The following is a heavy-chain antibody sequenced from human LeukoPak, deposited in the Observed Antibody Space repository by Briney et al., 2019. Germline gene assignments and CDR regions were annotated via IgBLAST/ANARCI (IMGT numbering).Heavy chain of an antibody. J-gene: IGHJ3*02. CDR1: GGSISNYY. CDR3: ARDQAASI. D-gene: IGHD6-13*01. V-gene: IGHV4-4*07. CDR2: IYANGGT. Sequence: SETLSLTCTVSGGSISNYYWTWIRQPAGKGLEWIGRIYANGGTNYNPSLKSRVTMSVDTSKNQFSLNLNSVTAADTAVYYCARDQAASIWGQGTMVTVSS.